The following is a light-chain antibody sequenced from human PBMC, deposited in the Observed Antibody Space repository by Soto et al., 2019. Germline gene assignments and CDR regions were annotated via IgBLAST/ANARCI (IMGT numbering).Light chain of an antibody. CDR2: GAS. J-gene: IGKJ4*01. CDR3: QQYNNWPLT. V-gene: IGKV3-15*01. Sequence: EIVMTQSPATLSVSPGGRATLSCRASQTVSSNLAWYQQKPGQAPRLLIYGASTRATGIPARFSGSGSGTEFTLSISSLQSEDFAVYYCQQYNNWPLTFGGGTNVEIK. CDR1: QTVSSN.